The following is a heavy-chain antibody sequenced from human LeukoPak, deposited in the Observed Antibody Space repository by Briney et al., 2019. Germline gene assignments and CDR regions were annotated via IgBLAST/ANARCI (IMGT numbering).Heavy chain of an antibody. CDR1: GGSISSYY. D-gene: IGHD3-22*01. CDR3: ARVRGYMIGPIRDIYLKNNWFDP. J-gene: IGHJ5*02. CDR2: IYYSGST. Sequence: SETLSLTCTVSGGSISSYYWSWIRQPPGKGLEWIGYIYYSGSTNYNPSLKSRVTISVDTSKNQFSLKLSSVTAADTAVYYCARVRGYMIGPIRDIYLKNNWFDPWGQGTLVTVSS. V-gene: IGHV4-59*01.